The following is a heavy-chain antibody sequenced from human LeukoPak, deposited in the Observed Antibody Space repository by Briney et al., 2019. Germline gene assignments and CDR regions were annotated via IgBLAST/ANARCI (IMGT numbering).Heavy chain of an antibody. V-gene: IGHV3-23*01. CDR3: ANYYGSGSYSTNYFDY. D-gene: IGHD3-10*01. Sequence: GSLRLSCAASGFTFSSYAMSWVRQAPGKGLEWVSAISGSGGSTYYADSVKGRFTISRDNSKNTLYLQMNSLRAEDTAVYYCANYYGSGSYSTNYFDYWGQGTLVTVSS. CDR2: ISGSGGST. CDR1: GFTFSSYA. J-gene: IGHJ4*02.